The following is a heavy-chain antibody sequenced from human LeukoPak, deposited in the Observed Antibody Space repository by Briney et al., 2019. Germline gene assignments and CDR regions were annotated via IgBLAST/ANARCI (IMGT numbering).Heavy chain of an antibody. V-gene: IGHV3-53*01. Sequence: GGSLRLSCAASGFNVNSYYMSWVRQAPGRGLEWVSALSSGDNTHYADSVNGRFTISRDNSKNTLYLQLNSLRAEDTAVYYCARRYCSTCPTGHAFDLWGQGTMVTVSS. J-gene: IGHJ3*01. CDR3: ARRYCSTCPTGHAFDL. CDR1: GFNVNSYY. CDR2: LSSGDNT. D-gene: IGHD2-2*01.